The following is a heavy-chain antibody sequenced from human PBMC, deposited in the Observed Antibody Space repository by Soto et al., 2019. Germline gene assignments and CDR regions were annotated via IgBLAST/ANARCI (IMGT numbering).Heavy chain of an antibody. Sequence: GASVKVSCKASGGTLSTYAINWVRQAPGQGLEWMGGIIPMFGTADYAQKFQGRVTITADESTGTAYMELSSLSSEDTALYYCARVPPGSCSGGTCFYHYFDHWGQGTLVTVSS. CDR3: ARVPPGSCSGGTCFYHYFDH. D-gene: IGHD2-15*01. CDR2: IIPMFGTA. CDR1: GGTLSTYA. J-gene: IGHJ4*02. V-gene: IGHV1-69*13.